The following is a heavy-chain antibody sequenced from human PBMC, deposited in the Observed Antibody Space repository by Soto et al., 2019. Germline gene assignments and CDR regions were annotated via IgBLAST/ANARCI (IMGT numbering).Heavy chain of an antibody. V-gene: IGHV3-49*04. J-gene: IGHJ4*02. CDR2: IRSKAYYGTT. Sequence: PRISFSASGLAFSGYAMSWVRLAPGNGLELVGFIRSKAYYGTTEYAASVRGRFTISRDDSRSIAYLQMNSLKSEDTAVYFCTRAPFVVETAPTKFDDWGQGTPVLVSS. CDR3: TRAPFVVETAPTKFDD. CDR1: GLAFSGYA. D-gene: IGHD2-21*02.